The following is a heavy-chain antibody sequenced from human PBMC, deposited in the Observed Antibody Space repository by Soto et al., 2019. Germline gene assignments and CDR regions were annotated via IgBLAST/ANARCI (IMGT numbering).Heavy chain of an antibody. Sequence: QITLKESGPTLVKPTQTLTLTCTFSGFSLSTSGVGVGWIRQPPGKALEWLALIYWDDGKRYSPSLKSRLTITKATSKNQVVLTMPTMDPVDTATSYSAPATHPSSSSGMDVWGQGTTVTVSS. V-gene: IGHV2-5*02. CDR1: GFSLSTSGVG. J-gene: IGHJ6*02. CDR2: IYWDDGK. CDR3: APATHPSSSSGMDV.